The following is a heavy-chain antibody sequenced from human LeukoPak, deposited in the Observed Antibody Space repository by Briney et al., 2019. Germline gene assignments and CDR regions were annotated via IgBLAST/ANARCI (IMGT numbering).Heavy chain of an antibody. Sequence: GGSLRLSCAASGFTFSSYSMNWVRQAPGKGLEWVSSISSSSSYIYYADSVKGRFTISRDNAKNSLYLQMNSLRSDDTAVYYCAREDYYDSSGYYDDAFDIWGQGTMVTVSS. CDR3: AREDYYDSSGYYDDAFDI. CDR1: GFTFSSYS. CDR2: ISSSSSYI. J-gene: IGHJ3*02. D-gene: IGHD3-22*01. V-gene: IGHV3-21*04.